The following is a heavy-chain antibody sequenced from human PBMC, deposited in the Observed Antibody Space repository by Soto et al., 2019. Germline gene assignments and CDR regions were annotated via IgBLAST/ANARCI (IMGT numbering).Heavy chain of an antibody. CDR2: IYYSGST. V-gene: IGHV4-39*01. Sequence: QVQLQESGPGLVKPAETLSLTCIVSGGSISTDNYYWAWIRQPPGKVLGWIGSIYYSGSTNYKPSLKSRVTMSVDPSMNQFYLTLTSVTAADTAVYYGARLYGSGRLGGVYWGQGTLVAVSS. J-gene: IGHJ4*02. CDR1: GGSISTDNYY. CDR3: ARLYGSGRLGGVY. D-gene: IGHD3-10*01.